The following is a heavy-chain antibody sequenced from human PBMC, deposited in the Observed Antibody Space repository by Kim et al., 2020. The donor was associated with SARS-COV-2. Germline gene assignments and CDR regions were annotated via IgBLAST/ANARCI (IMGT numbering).Heavy chain of an antibody. Sequence: GGSLRLSCAASGFIFSRYAMNWVRQAPGRGLEWVSAISGSGGSTYYADSVKGRFTISRDNSKNTLYLQMNNLRAEDTAVYYCAQSGSFWPYYFYFWGQGTLVPVSS. J-gene: IGHJ4*02. CDR1: GFIFSRYA. CDR3: AQSGSFWPYYFYF. CDR2: ISGSGGST. D-gene: IGHD3-10*01. V-gene: IGHV3-23*01.